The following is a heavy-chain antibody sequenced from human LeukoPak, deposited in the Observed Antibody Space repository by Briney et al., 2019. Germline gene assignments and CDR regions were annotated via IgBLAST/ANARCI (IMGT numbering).Heavy chain of an antibody. CDR2: INRDGSIT. CDR1: GFTFSSYW. CDR3: ARGLGIFDHGDYPGGIY. J-gene: IGHJ4*02. D-gene: IGHD4-17*01. Sequence: GGSLRLSCAASGFTFSSYWMHWVRQAPGKGLVWVARINRDGSITTYADSVKGRFTISRDNAKNTLYLQMNSLRDEDTAVYYCARGLGIFDHGDYPGGIYWGQGTLVPVSS. V-gene: IGHV3-74*01.